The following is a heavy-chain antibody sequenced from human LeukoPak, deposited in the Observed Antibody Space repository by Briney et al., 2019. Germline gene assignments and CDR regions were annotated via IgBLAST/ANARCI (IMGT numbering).Heavy chain of an antibody. J-gene: IGHJ4*02. CDR1: GGSISSHY. V-gene: IGHV4-59*11. Sequence: SETLSLTCTVSGGSISSHYWSWIRQPPGKGLEWIGYIYYSGSTNYNPSLKRRVTISVDTSKNQFSLKLSSVTAADTAVYYCARGAGSDFWSGYYRDYFDCWGQGTLVTVSS. CDR2: IYYSGST. CDR3: ARGAGSDFWSGYYRDYFDC. D-gene: IGHD3-3*01.